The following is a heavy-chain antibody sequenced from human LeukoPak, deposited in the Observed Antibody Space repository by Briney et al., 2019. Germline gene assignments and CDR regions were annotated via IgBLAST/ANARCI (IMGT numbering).Heavy chain of an antibody. CDR3: ARDGTDPGDSSGYYSNDAFDI. CDR1: GGSISSYY. V-gene: IGHV4-4*07. Sequence: SETLSLTCTVSGGSISSYYWSWIRQPAGKGLEWIGRIYTSGSTNYNPSLKSRVTMSVDTSKNQFSLKLSSVTAADTAVYYCARDGTDPGDSSGYYSNDAFDIWGQGTMVTVSS. J-gene: IGHJ3*02. CDR2: IYTSGST. D-gene: IGHD3-22*01.